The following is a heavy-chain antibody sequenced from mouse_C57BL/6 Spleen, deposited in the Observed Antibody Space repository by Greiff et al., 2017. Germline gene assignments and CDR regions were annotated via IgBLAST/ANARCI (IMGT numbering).Heavy chain of an antibody. CDR1: GFTFSDYG. CDR2: ISSGSSTI. V-gene: IGHV5-17*01. J-gene: IGHJ4*01. Sequence: EVKLMESGGGLVKPGGSLKLSCAASGFTFSDYGMHWVRQAPEKGLEWVAYISSGSSTIYYADTVKGRFTISRDNAKNTLFLQMTSLRSEDTAMYYCARDPVVATDYAMDYWGQGTSVTVSS. D-gene: IGHD1-1*01. CDR3: ARDPVVATDYAMDY.